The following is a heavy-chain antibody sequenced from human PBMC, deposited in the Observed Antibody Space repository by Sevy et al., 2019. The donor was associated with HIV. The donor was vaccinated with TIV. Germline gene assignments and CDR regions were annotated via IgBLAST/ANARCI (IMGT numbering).Heavy chain of an antibody. Sequence: GGSLRLSYAASGFSFSSYWMHWVRQAPGKGLEWVANIKQDESEKYYVASAKGRFTISRDNAKNSVYLQMNSLRPEDTAIYYCARGNSGSFDYWGQGTLVTVSS. V-gene: IGHV3-7*04. J-gene: IGHJ4*02. CDR1: GFSFSSYW. CDR2: IKQDESEK. D-gene: IGHD3-22*01. CDR3: ARGNSGSFDY.